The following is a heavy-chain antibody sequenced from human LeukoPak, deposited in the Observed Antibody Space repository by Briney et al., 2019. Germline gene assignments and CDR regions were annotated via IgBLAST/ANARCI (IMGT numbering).Heavy chain of an antibody. CDR2: ISGSGGST. D-gene: IGHD3-22*01. CDR3: ARHPDYYDTAYYFDY. J-gene: IGHJ4*02. CDR1: GFTFSSYT. Sequence: QAGGSLRLSCAASGFTFSSYTMTWVRQAPGKGLEWVSVISGSGGSTYSADSVKGRFTISRDNSKNTLYLQMNSLKASDTAMYYCARHPDYYDTAYYFDYWGQGTLVTVSS. V-gene: IGHV3-23*01.